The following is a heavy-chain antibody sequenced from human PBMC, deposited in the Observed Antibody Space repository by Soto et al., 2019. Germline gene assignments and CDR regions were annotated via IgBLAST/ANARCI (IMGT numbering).Heavy chain of an antibody. D-gene: IGHD2-2*01. CDR2: INHSGST. Sequence: SEILSLTCAVYGGSFSGYYWSWIRQPPGKGLEWIGEINHSGSTNYNPSLKSRVTISVDTSKNQFSLKLSSVTAADTAVYYCASSRGGTVVVPAAHPGSNWGQGTLVTVSS. J-gene: IGHJ4*02. CDR1: GGSFSGYY. V-gene: IGHV4-34*01. CDR3: ASSRGGTVVVPAAHPGSN.